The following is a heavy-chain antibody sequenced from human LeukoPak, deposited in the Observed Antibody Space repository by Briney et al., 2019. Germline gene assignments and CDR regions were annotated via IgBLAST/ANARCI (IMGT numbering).Heavy chain of an antibody. V-gene: IGHV3-74*01. CDR2: INSDGSDT. Sequence: LGGSLRHSCVASGFTFSSYWMHWVRQAPGKGLVWVSRINSDGSDTSYADSVMGRFTISRDNAKNTLYLQMDSLRDEDTSLYYCARGAVGRPYYYFGLWGRGTLVTVSS. CDR1: GFTFSSYW. D-gene: IGHD3-10*01. J-gene: IGHJ2*01. CDR3: ARGAVGRPYYYFGL.